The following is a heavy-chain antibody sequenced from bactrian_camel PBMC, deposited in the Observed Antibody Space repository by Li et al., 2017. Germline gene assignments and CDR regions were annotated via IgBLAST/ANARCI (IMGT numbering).Heavy chain of an antibody. V-gene: IGHV3-3*01. Sequence: QLVESGGGSVQAGGSLRLSCVVSGHSRGSNCVGWYRLPPGRAPAEREGIAAIRRSGGETWYAGSVKGRFTISQDSARNAVYLQVNSLKPEDTAMYYCAARGPYCYTKLSVRDFTYWGQGTQVTVS. CDR1: GHSRGSNC. J-gene: IGHJ6*01. CDR3: AARGPYCYTKLSVRDFTY. CDR2: IRRSGGET. D-gene: IGHD2*01.